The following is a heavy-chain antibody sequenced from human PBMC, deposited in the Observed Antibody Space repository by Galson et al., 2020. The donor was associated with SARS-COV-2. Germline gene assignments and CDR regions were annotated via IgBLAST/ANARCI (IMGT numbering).Heavy chain of an antibody. J-gene: IGHJ3*01. V-gene: IGHV3-23*01. Sequence: GESLKLSCAASGFTFTNYAMSWFRQTPGQGLERVSSISGSGGTTYYADSVKGRFAISRDNSKNTLFLQMNSLRAEDTAVYYCARVVGGPAIGEDAFAVWGQGTMVTVS. CDR1: GFTFTNYA. CDR3: ARVVGGPAIGEDAFAV. D-gene: IGHD2-15*01. CDR2: ISGSGGTT.